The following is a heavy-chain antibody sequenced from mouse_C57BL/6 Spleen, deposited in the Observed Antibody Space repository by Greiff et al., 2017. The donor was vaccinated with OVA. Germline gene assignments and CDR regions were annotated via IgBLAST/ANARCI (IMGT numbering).Heavy chain of an antibody. D-gene: IGHD1-1*01. Sequence: DVQLVESGGGLVKPGGSLKLSCAASGFTFSDYGMHWVRQAPEKGLEWVAYISSGSSTIYYADTVKGRFTISRDNAKNTLFLQMTSLRSEDTAMYYCARVTTVASMDYWGQGTSVTVSS. CDR1: GFTFSDYG. CDR3: ARVTTVASMDY. CDR2: ISSGSSTI. J-gene: IGHJ4*01. V-gene: IGHV5-17*01.